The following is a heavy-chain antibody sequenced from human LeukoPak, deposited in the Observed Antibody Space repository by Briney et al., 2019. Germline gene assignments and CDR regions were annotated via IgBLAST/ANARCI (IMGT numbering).Heavy chain of an antibody. CDR2: INHSGST. CDR1: GGSISSYY. CDR3: ARGPYSSSSGVRAFDI. J-gene: IGHJ3*02. D-gene: IGHD6-6*01. V-gene: IGHV4-34*01. Sequence: SETLSLTCTVSGGSISSYYWSWIRQPPGKGLEWIGEINHSGSTNYNPSLKSRVTISVDTSKNQFSLKLSSVTAADTAVYYCARGPYSSSSGVRAFDIWGQGTMVTVSS.